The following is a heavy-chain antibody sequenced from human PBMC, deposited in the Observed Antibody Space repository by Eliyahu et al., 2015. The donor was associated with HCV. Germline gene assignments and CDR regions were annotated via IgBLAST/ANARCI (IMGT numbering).Heavy chain of an antibody. Sequence: EVQLVESGGXXVQXGGSXRLSCAASGFTXXSXSMNWVRQAPGKGLEWVSYISSSSSTIYYADSVKGRFTISRDNGKNSLYLQMNSLRAEDTAVYHCARVANWGGLYWGQGTLVTVSS. D-gene: IGHD7-27*01. V-gene: IGHV3-48*01. CDR3: ARVANWGGLY. CDR2: ISSSSSTI. J-gene: IGHJ4*02. CDR1: GFTXXSXS.